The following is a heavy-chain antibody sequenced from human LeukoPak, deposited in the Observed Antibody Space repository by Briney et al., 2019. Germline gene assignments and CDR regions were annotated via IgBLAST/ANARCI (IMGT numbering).Heavy chain of an antibody. J-gene: IGHJ6*03. Sequence: PSETLSLTCAVSGYSISSGYYWGWIRQPPGKGLEWIGSIYHSGSTYYNPSLKSRVTISVDTSKNQFSLKLSSVTAADTAVYYCARQRDYDFWSEVYYYYYMDVWGKGTTVTVSS. CDR3: ARQRDYDFWSEVYYYYYMDV. D-gene: IGHD3-3*01. CDR2: IYHSGST. CDR1: GYSISSGYY. V-gene: IGHV4-38-2*01.